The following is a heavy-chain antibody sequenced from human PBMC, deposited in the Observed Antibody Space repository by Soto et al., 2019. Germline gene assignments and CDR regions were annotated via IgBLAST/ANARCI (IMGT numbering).Heavy chain of an antibody. CDR1: GFTVSNNY. J-gene: IGHJ4*02. D-gene: IGHD3-10*01. CDR2: IYSGGYT. CDR3: GARPGGGGY. V-gene: IGHV3-53*01. Sequence: EVQLVESGGGLIQPGGSLRLSCAVSGFTVSNNYMSWVRQAPGKGLEGVSVIYSGGYTAYGDSVKGRFTISRDNSKNTIYLQKKRRGADDTAVYYGGARPGGGGYWGQGTLVTVSS.